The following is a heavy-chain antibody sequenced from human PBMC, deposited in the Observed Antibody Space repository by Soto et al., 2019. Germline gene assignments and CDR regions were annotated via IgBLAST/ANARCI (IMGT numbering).Heavy chain of an antibody. CDR2: LSFDGSNK. CDR1: RFSFSNFG. V-gene: IGHV3-30*18. Sequence: QEQLVESGGGVVQPGMSLRLSCVASRFSFSNFGMHWVRQAPGKGLEWVAALSFDGSNKNYADGVRGRFTISRDNSKNTLYLHMNNLRSDDTAMYYCAKGGCSSSSCSFDSWGQGTLVTV. CDR3: AKGGCSSSSCSFDS. D-gene: IGHD2-2*01. J-gene: IGHJ5*01.